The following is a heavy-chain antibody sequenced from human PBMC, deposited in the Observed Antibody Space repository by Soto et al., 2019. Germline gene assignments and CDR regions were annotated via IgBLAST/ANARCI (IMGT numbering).Heavy chain of an antibody. V-gene: IGHV3-9*01. CDR2: ISWNSGSI. CDR3: AKDMGYDILTGYFDY. Sequence: GGSLRLSCAASGFTFDDYAMHWVRQAPGKGLEWVSGISWNSGSIGYADSVKGRFTISRDNAKNSLYLQMNSLRAEDTALYYCAKDMGYDILTGYFDYWGQGTLVTVSS. CDR1: GFTFDDYA. J-gene: IGHJ4*02. D-gene: IGHD3-9*01.